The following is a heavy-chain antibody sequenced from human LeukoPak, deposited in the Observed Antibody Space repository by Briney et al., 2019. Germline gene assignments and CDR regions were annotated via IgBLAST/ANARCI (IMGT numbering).Heavy chain of an antibody. J-gene: IGHJ4*02. CDR1: GYNFSSYW. CDR3: ARLLDNYDY. CDR2: IHPADYHP. V-gene: IGHV5-51*01. Sequence: GESLEISWQGSGYNFSSYWIGGGRQVPGKGLEWMGIIHPADYHPRYRPSFERQVTISVDNFINTAYLQWSSLQASDTAMYYCARLLDNYDYWGQGTLVTVSS. D-gene: IGHD3-16*01.